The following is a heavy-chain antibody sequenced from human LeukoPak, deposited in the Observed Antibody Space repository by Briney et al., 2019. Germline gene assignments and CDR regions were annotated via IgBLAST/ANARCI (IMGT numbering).Heavy chain of an antibody. CDR1: GYSFTDYW. Sequence: GESLKISCKTSGYSFTDYWIGWVRQMPGKGLEWMGIIYPGDSDTRYSPSFQGQVTISADKSISTAYLQWSSLKASDTAMYYCARQVQYCGGDCYQYFDYWGQGTLVTVSS. V-gene: IGHV5-51*01. D-gene: IGHD2-21*02. CDR2: IYPGDSDT. J-gene: IGHJ4*02. CDR3: ARQVQYCGGDCYQYFDY.